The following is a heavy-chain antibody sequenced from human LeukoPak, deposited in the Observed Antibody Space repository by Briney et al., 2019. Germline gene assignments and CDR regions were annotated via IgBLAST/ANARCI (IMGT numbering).Heavy chain of an antibody. D-gene: IGHD3-10*01. CDR1: GFTFSSYG. CDR3: AKLSYGSGSYYNNWFDP. V-gene: IGHV3-23*01. Sequence: GGSLRLSCAASGFTFSSYGMSWVRQAPGKGLEWVSAISGSGGSTYYADSVKGRFTISRDNSKNTLYLQMNSLRAEDTAVYYCAKLSYGSGSYYNNWFDPWGQEPWSPSPQ. J-gene: IGHJ5*02. CDR2: ISGSGGST.